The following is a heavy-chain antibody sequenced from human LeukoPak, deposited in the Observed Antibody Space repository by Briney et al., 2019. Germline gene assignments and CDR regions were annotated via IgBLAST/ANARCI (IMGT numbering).Heavy chain of an antibody. V-gene: IGHV4-61*01. J-gene: IGHJ4*02. CDR2: IYYSGSS. CDR1: GYSISSGYY. D-gene: IGHD6-13*01. Sequence: SETLSLTCTVSGYSISSGYYWSWTRQPPGKGLEWSGDIYYSGSSNYNPSLKRRVTISVHTSKNQFSLKLSSVTAADTAVYYCARGGSWYRYWGQGTPVTVPS. CDR3: ARGGSWYRY.